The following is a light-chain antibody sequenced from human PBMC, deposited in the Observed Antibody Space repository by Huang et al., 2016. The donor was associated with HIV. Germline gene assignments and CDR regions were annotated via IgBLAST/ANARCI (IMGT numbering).Light chain of an antibody. V-gene: IGKV1D-8*01. CDR2: TAS. CDR1: QDISSY. CDR3: QHFCSFPLT. J-gene: IGKJ1*01. Sequence: VVWMTQSPSLLSATTGDKVAISCRMSQDISSYLDSYQPEPGKAPDLLIYTASTRQSGVPSRFSGSGSGTDFTLTISCLQSEDFATYFCQHFCSFPLTFGQGTKVEIK.